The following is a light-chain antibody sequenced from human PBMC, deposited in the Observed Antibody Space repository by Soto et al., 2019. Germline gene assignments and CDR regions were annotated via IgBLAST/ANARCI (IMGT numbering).Light chain of an antibody. CDR1: QSVLYNANNKNC. CDR3: QQYYTTPPRT. CDR2: WAS. V-gene: IGKV4-1*01. Sequence: DIVMTQSPDSLAVSLGERATINCKSSQSVLYNANNKNCLAWYQQKPGQPPKLLIYWASTRESGVPDRFSGSGSGTDFTLTISSLQAEDVAVYYCQQYYTTPPRTFGQGTKVEIK. J-gene: IGKJ1*01.